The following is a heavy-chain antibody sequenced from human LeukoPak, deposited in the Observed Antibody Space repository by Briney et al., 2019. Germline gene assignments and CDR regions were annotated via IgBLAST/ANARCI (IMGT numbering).Heavy chain of an antibody. CDR3: ARGRRTVAGTRNAFDI. CDR1: GGSFSGYY. J-gene: IGHJ3*02. Sequence: LETLSLTCAVYGGSFSGYYWSWIRQPPGKGLEWIGEINHSGSTNYNPSLKSRVTISVDTSKNQFSLKLSSVTAADTAVYYCARGRRTVAGTRNAFDIWGQGTMVTVSS. D-gene: IGHD6-19*01. CDR2: INHSGST. V-gene: IGHV4-34*01.